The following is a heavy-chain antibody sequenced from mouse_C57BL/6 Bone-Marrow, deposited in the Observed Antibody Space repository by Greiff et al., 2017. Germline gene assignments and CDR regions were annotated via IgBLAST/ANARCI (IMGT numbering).Heavy chain of an antibody. V-gene: IGHV1-80*01. D-gene: IGHD2-4*01. Sequence: QVQLQQSGAELVKPGASVKISCKASGYAFSSYWMNWVKQRPGKGLEWIGQIYPGDGDTNYNGKFKGKATLTADKSSSTAYMQLSSLTSEDSAVYFCARSLYYDYGAWFAYWGQGTLVTVSA. CDR1: GYAFSSYW. J-gene: IGHJ3*01. CDR3: ARSLYYDYGAWFAY. CDR2: IYPGDGDT.